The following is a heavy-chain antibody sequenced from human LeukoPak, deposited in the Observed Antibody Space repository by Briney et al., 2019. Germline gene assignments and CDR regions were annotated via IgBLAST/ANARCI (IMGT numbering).Heavy chain of an antibody. Sequence: SETLSLTCTVSGGSISSSSYYWGWIRQPPGKGLEWIGSIYYSGSTYYNPSLKSRVTISVDTSKNQFSLKLSSVTAADTAVYYCARLGLPVVITTIIDYWGQGTLVTVSS. CDR2: IYYSGST. V-gene: IGHV4-39*01. D-gene: IGHD3-22*01. CDR1: GGSISSSSYY. CDR3: ARLGLPVVITTIIDY. J-gene: IGHJ4*02.